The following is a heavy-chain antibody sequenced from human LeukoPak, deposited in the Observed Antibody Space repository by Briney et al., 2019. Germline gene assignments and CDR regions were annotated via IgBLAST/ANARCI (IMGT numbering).Heavy chain of an antibody. V-gene: IGHV3-30*02. CDR2: IWYDGSNK. Sequence: GGSLRLSCAASGFTFSSNAVHWVRQAPGKGLEWVAVIWYDGSNKYYADSVKGRFTISRDNSKNTLYLQMNSLRAEDTAVYYCAKQMAVDYFDYWGQGTLVTVSS. D-gene: IGHD5-24*01. CDR3: AKQMAVDYFDY. CDR1: GFTFSSNA. J-gene: IGHJ4*02.